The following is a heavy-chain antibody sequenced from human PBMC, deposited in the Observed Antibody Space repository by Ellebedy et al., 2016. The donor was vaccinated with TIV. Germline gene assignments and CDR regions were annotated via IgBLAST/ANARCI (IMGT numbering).Heavy chain of an antibody. J-gene: IGHJ4*02. CDR2: IYYSGST. Sequence: SETLSLTCTVSGGSISSNSYYWGWIRQSPGKGLEWIGSIYYSGSTYYNPSLKSLITISVDTSKNQFSLKLSSVTSADPAVYYWSRVAFWSAYPVYFDYWGQGTLVTVSS. D-gene: IGHD3-3*01. CDR3: SRVAFWSAYPVYFDY. CDR1: GGSISSNSYY. V-gene: IGHV4-39*07.